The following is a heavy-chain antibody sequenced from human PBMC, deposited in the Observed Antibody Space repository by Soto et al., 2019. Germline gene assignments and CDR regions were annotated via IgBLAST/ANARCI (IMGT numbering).Heavy chain of an antibody. D-gene: IGHD3-10*01. CDR3: ARHPGSDAPGDYYYYMDV. CDR1: GGSISSYY. Sequence: QVQLQESGPGLVKPSETLSLTCTVSGGSISSYYWSWIRQPPGKELEWIGYIYYSGSTNYNPSLKSRVTISVDTSKNQFSLKLSSVTAADTAVYYCARHPGSDAPGDYYYYMDVWGKGTTVTVSS. J-gene: IGHJ6*03. CDR2: IYYSGST. V-gene: IGHV4-59*08.